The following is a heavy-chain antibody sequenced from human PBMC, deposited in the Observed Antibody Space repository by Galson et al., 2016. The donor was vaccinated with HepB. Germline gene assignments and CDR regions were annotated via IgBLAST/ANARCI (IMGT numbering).Heavy chain of an antibody. CDR1: GFTFSIYS. Sequence: SLRLSCAASGFTFSIYSIHWVRQAPGKGLEWVEVIWHEGSLKYYADSVKGRFTASRDNSKNMLYLQMNGLRVEDTAVYYCAGAFYYGSSGWGPAALDIWGQGTVVTVSS. D-gene: IGHD3-22*01. CDR3: AGAFYYGSSGWGPAALDI. V-gene: IGHV3-33*08. J-gene: IGHJ3*02. CDR2: IWHEGSLK.